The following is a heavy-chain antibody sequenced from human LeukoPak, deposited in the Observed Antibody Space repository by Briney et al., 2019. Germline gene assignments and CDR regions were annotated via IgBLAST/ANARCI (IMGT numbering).Heavy chain of an antibody. Sequence: SETLSLTCAVYGGSFSGYYWSWIRQPPGKGLEWIGEINHSGSTNYNPSLKSRVTISVDTSKNLFSLKLSSVTAADTAVYYCARGPHCSSTSCYPANDYWGQGTLVTVSS. CDR1: GGSFSGYY. J-gene: IGHJ4*02. CDR2: INHSGST. CDR3: ARGPHCSSTSCYPANDY. V-gene: IGHV4-34*01. D-gene: IGHD2-2*01.